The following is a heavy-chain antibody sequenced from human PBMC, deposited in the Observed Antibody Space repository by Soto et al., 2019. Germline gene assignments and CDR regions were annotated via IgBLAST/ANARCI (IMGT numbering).Heavy chain of an antibody. CDR2: IIPILGIA. CDR1: GGTFSSYT. Sequence: QVQLVQSGAEVKKPGSSVKVSCKASGGTFSSYTISWVRQAPGQGLEWMGRIIPILGIANYAQKFQGRVTITADKSTSTAYMELSSLRSEDTAVYYCARDKGSGASNRQIDYWGQGTLVTVSS. V-gene: IGHV1-69*08. CDR3: ARDKGSGASNRQIDY. J-gene: IGHJ4*02. D-gene: IGHD3-10*01.